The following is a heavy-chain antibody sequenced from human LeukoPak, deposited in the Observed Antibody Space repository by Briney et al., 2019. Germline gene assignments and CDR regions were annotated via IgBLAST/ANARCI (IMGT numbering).Heavy chain of an antibody. CDR3: ARSSPYGSGSYVDFGFDY. Sequence: PRASVKVSCKASGGTFSNYAIGWVRQAPGQGLEWMGGVIPIFSTANYAQKPQGRVTMTTDTSTSTAYMELRSLRSDDTAVYYGARSSPYGSGSYVDFGFDYWGQGTLVTVSS. J-gene: IGHJ4*02. D-gene: IGHD3-10*01. CDR2: VIPIFSTA. V-gene: IGHV1-69*05. CDR1: GGTFSNYA.